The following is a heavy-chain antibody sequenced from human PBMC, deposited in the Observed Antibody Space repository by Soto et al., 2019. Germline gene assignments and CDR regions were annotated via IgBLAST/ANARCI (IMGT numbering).Heavy chain of an antibody. CDR3: ATGIHLSDERDY. CDR1: GYTLTELS. Sequence: ASVKVSCKVSGYTLTELSMHWVRQAPGKGLEWMGGFDPEDGETIYAQKFQGRVTMTEDTSTDTAYMGLSSLRSEDTAVYYCATGIHLSDERDYWGQGTLVTVSS. CDR2: FDPEDGET. D-gene: IGHD1-1*01. J-gene: IGHJ4*02. V-gene: IGHV1-24*01.